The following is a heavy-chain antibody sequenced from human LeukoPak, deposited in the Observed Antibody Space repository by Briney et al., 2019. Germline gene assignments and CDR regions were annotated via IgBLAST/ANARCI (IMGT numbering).Heavy chain of an antibody. Sequence: SDTLSLTCAVSGYSISSSNYWAWIRRPPGKGLEWIGHIYYSGSIYYNPSLKSRVTMSVDTSKNQFSLKLSSVTAVDTAVYYCARKATTGPTKAAFDIWGQGTMVTVSS. J-gene: IGHJ3*02. CDR2: IYYSGSI. CDR3: ARKATTGPTKAAFDI. V-gene: IGHV4-28*05. CDR1: GYSISSSNY. D-gene: IGHD4-17*01.